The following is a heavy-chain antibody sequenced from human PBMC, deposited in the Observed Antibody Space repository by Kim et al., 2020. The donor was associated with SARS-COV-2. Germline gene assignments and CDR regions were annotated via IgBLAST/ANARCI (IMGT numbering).Heavy chain of an antibody. CDR1: GFTFSSYG. CDR2: ISGSGGST. J-gene: IGHJ4*02. CDR3: ARKPFSSSWSDYFDY. D-gene: IGHD6-13*01. Sequence: GGSLRLSCAASGFTFSSYGMSWVRQAPGKGLEWVSAISGSGGSTYSADSVKGRFTISRDNSKNTLYLQMNSLRAEDTAVYYCARKPFSSSWSDYFDYWGQGTLVTVSS. V-gene: IGHV3-23*01.